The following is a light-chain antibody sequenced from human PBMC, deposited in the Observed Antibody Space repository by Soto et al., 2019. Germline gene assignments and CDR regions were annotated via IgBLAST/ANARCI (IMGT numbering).Light chain of an antibody. CDR3: QTWGTGLGV. Sequence: QPVLTQSPSASASLGASVKLTCTLSSGHSSYAIAWHQQQPEKGPRYLMKLNSDGSHSKVDGIPDRFSGSSSGAERYLTISSLQSADEADYYCQTWGTGLGVFGTGTKLTVL. V-gene: IGLV4-69*01. CDR2: LNSDGSH. J-gene: IGLJ1*01. CDR1: SGHSSYA.